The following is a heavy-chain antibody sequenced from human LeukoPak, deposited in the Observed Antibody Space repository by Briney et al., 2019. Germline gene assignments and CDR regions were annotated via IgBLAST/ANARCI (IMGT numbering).Heavy chain of an antibody. J-gene: IGHJ3*02. D-gene: IGHD6-13*01. CDR3: ASYIAAAGAFDI. Sequence: GESLKISCKGSGYSFTSYWIGWVRQMPGKGLGWMGIIYPGDSDTRYSPSFQGQVTISADKSISTAYLQWSSLKALDTAIYYCASYIAAAGAFDIWGQGTMVTVSS. V-gene: IGHV5-51*01. CDR2: IYPGDSDT. CDR1: GYSFTSYW.